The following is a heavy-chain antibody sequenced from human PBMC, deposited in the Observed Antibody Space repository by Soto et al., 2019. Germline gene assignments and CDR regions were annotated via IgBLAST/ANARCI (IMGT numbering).Heavy chain of an antibody. CDR1: GFTFSSYW. Sequence: PGGSLRLSCAASGFTFSSYWMHWVRQPPGKGLVWVSRINNDGSTTTYADSVKGRFTISRDNAKNTLYLQMNSLRAEDTAVYYCPRGRACGWPYWGQGTLVTVSS. V-gene: IGHV3-74*01. D-gene: IGHD6-19*01. CDR3: PRGRACGWPY. J-gene: IGHJ4*02. CDR2: INNDGSTT.